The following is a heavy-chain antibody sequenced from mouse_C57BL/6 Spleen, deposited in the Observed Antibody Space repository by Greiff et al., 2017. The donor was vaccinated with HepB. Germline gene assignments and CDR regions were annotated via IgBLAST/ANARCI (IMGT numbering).Heavy chain of an antibody. CDR2: ISSGSSTI. CDR1: GFTFSDYG. CDR3: ARDSNYVYFDV. V-gene: IGHV5-17*01. Sequence: EVMLVESGGGLVKPGGSLKLSCAASGFTFSDYGMHWVRQAPEKGLEWVAYISSGSSTIYYADTVKGRFTISRDNAKNTLFLQMTSLRSEDTAMYYCARDSNYVYFDVWGTGTTVTVSS. J-gene: IGHJ1*03. D-gene: IGHD2-5*01.